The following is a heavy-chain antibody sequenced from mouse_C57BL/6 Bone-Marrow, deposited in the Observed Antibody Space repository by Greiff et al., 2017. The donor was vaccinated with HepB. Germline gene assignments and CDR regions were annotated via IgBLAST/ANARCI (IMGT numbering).Heavy chain of an antibody. J-gene: IGHJ4*01. V-gene: IGHV2-5*01. D-gene: IGHD2-4*01. CDR2: IWRGGST. CDR3: AKTTMITKDYYAMDY. CDR1: GFSLTSYG. Sequence: VKLVESGPGLVQPSQSLSITCTVSGFSLTSYGVHWVRQSPGKGLEWLGVIWRGGSTDYNAAFMSRLSITKDNSKSQVFFKMNSLQADDTAIYYCAKTTMITKDYYAMDYWGQGTSVTVSS.